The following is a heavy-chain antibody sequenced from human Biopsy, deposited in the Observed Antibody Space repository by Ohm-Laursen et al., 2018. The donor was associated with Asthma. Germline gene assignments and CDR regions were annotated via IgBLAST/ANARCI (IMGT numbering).Heavy chain of an antibody. CDR3: ARKAGSCISRTCYSLDF. Sequence: GATVKISCKSLGGTFKTYVIGWVCQAPGQGLEWMGGINSVFGTTTYPQKFQDRVTITADDSTSTVYMELSSLRSEDTAVYYCARKAGSCISRTCYSLDFWGQGTLVTVSS. V-gene: IGHV1-69*13. CDR2: INSVFGTT. CDR1: GGTFKTYV. J-gene: IGHJ4*02. D-gene: IGHD2-2*01.